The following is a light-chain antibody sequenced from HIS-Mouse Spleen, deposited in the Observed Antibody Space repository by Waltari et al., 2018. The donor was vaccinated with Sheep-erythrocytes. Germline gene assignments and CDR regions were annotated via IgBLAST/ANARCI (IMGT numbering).Light chain of an antibody. Sequence: AIQLTQSPSSLSASVGDRVTITCRASQGISSALAWYQQKPGHAPRLLIYAASSWHTGIPSRFSGSGSGTDFTLTISRLEPEDFAVYYCQQYGSSPWTFGQGTKVEIK. J-gene: IGKJ1*01. CDR2: AAS. CDR1: QGISSA. CDR3: QQYGSSPWT. V-gene: IGKV1-13*02.